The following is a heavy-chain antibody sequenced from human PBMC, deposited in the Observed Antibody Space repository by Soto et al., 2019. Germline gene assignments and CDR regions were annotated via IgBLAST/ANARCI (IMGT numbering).Heavy chain of an antibody. CDR2: IYHSGST. CDR1: GGSISSSNW. V-gene: IGHV4-4*02. CDR3: ARVSGSYYSGMDV. Sequence: QVQLQESGPGLVKPSGTLSLTCAVSGGSISSSNWWSWVRQPPGKGLEWIGEIYHSGSTNYNPSPTRRVTRSVDKSKHQFSLKLSSVTAADTAVYYCARVSGSYYSGMDVWGQGTTVTVSS. J-gene: IGHJ6*02. D-gene: IGHD1-26*01.